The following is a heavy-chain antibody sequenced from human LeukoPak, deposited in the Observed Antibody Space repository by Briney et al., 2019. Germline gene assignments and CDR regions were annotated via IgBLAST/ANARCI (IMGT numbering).Heavy chain of an antibody. J-gene: IGHJ4*02. D-gene: IGHD3-22*01. CDR2: IRYDGTNK. V-gene: IGHV3-30*02. CDR3: AKYYHEGSGASPLHY. CDR1: GFSFSSYG. Sequence: GGSLRLSSVASGFSFSSYGMHWVRQAPGKGLEWVAFIRYDGTNKYYTDSVRGRFTISRDNSRNTLYLQMNSLRVEDTALYYCAKYYHEGSGASPLHYWGQGTLVTVSS.